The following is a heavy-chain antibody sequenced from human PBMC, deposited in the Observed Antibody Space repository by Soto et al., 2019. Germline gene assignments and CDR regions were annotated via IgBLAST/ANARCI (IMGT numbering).Heavy chain of an antibody. CDR1: GGTFSSYD. D-gene: IGHD3-10*01. J-gene: IGHJ6*02. V-gene: IGHV1-69*12. CDR3: ASPRDHYDYDGRDV. Sequence: QVQLVQSGAGVKKPGCSLKLSCTASGGTFSSYDISWVRQAPGQGLEWVGGFIRIFGAANDAQKFQGRVTITADESTSTAYRELSSLRSEGMAVYYWASPRDHYDYDGRDVWGQGTTVTVPS. CDR2: FIRIFGAA.